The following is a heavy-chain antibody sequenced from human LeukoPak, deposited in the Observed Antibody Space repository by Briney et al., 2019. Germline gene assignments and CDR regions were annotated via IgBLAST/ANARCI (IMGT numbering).Heavy chain of an antibody. D-gene: IGHD3-3*01. Sequence: SETLSLTCTVSGGSISSSTHYWGWIRQPPGKGLEWMGSIYYTGSTYCNPSLRSPVTISVDTSKNQFSLKLSSVTAADTAVYYCARRGGSGYYSPFDSWGQGTLVTVSS. CDR2: IYYTGST. CDR3: ARRGGSGYYSPFDS. J-gene: IGHJ4*02. V-gene: IGHV4-39*01. CDR1: GGSISSSTHY.